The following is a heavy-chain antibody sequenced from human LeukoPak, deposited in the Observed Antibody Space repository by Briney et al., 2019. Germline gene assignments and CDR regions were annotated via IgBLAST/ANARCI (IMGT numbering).Heavy chain of an antibody. V-gene: IGHV1-18*01. Sequence: ASVKVSCKASGYTFTSYGISWVRQAPGQGLEWMGWISAYNGNTNYAQKLQGRVTMTTDTSTSTAYMELGSLRSDDTAVYYCAREVGYSSGFFLYYFDYWGQGTLVTVSS. CDR1: GYTFTSYG. D-gene: IGHD6-19*01. J-gene: IGHJ4*02. CDR3: AREVGYSSGFFLYYFDY. CDR2: ISAYNGNT.